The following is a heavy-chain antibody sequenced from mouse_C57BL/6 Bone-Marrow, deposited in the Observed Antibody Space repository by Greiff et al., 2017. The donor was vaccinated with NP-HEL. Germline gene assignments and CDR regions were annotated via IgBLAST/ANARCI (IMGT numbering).Heavy chain of an antibody. D-gene: IGHD1-1*01. CDR1: GFTFSDYY. V-gene: IGHV5-12*01. CDR3: AYYYGAY. CDR2: ISNGGGST. Sequence: EVQLVESGGGLVQPGGSLKLSCAASGFTFSDYYMYWVRQTPEKRLEWVAYISNGGGSTYYPDTVKGRFTISRDNAKNTLYLQMSRLKSEDTAMYYCAYYYGAYWGQGTLVTVSA. J-gene: IGHJ3*01.